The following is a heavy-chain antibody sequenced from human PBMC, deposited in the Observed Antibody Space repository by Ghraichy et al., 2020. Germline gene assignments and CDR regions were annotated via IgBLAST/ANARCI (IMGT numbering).Heavy chain of an antibody. CDR1: GFTFSDYY. V-gene: IGHV3-11*01. CDR2: ISSSGSTI. J-gene: IGHJ3*02. Sequence: GGSLRLSCAASGFTFSDYYMSWIRQAPGKGLEWVSYISSSGSTIYYADSVKGRFTISRDNAKNSLYLQMNSLRAEDTAVYYCASLSNSGSRQGAFDIWGQGTMVTVSS. CDR3: ASLSNSGSRQGAFDI. D-gene: IGHD1-26*01.